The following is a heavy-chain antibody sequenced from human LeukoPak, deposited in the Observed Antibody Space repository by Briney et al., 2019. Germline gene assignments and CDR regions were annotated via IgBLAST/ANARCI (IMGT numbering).Heavy chain of an antibody. CDR2: IIPVSGTT. CDR3: ARDSSREWFGHRYFDP. Sequence: SVKVSCKASGGTLSNHAVSWVRQAPGQGLEWMGRIIPVSGTTNYAQKFQGRVTITTDESTSTVYMDLSSLRSEDTAVYFCARDSSREWFGHRYFDPWGQGTLVTVSS. D-gene: IGHD3-10*01. J-gene: IGHJ5*02. V-gene: IGHV1-69*05. CDR1: GGTLSNHA.